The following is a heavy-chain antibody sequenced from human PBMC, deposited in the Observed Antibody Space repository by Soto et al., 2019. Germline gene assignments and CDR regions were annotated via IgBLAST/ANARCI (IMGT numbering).Heavy chain of an antibody. J-gene: IGHJ2*01. CDR3: AGIAAGQQLVWYFDL. CDR1: GGTFSSYT. CDR2: IIPILGIA. V-gene: IGHV1-69*02. Sequence: QVQLVQSGAEVKKPGSSVKVSCKASGGTFSSYTISWVRQAPGQGLEWMGRIIPILGIANYAQKFQGRVTIXXDXSXXTAYRELSSLRSEVTAVYYCAGIAAGQQLVWYFDLWGRGTLVTVSS. D-gene: IGHD6-13*01.